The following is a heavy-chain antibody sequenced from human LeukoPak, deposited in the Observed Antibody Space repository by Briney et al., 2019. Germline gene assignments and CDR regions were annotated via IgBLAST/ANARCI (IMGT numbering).Heavy chain of an antibody. D-gene: IGHD3-22*01. CDR3: TRDYYDSSHFDY. Sequence: GGSLRLSCTASGFTFGDYAMSWVRQAPGKGLEWAGFIRSKAYGGTTEYAASVKGRFTISRDDSKSIAYLQMNSLKTEDTAVYYCTRDYYDSSHFDYWGQGTLVTVSS. CDR2: IRSKAYGGTT. V-gene: IGHV3-49*04. CDR1: GFTFGDYA. J-gene: IGHJ4*02.